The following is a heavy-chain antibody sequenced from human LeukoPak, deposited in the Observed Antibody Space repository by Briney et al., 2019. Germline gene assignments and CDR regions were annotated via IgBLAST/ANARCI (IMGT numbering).Heavy chain of an antibody. CDR3: ARGTMIVAGVCDY. CDR2: IYYSGST. V-gene: IGHV4-30-4*01. Sequence: SETLSLTCTVSGGSISSGDYYWSWIRQPPGKGLEWIGYIYYSGSTYYNPSLKSRVTISVDTSKNQFSLKLSSVTAADTAVYYCARGTMIVAGVCDYWGQGTLVTVSS. CDR1: GGSISSGDYY. D-gene: IGHD3-22*01. J-gene: IGHJ4*02.